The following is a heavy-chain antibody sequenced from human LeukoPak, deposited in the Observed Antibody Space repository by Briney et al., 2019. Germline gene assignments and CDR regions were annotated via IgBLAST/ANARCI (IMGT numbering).Heavy chain of an antibody. Sequence: PGGSLRLSCAASGFTFSSYDMNWVRRAPGKGLEWVSSISGSGGRTDYAGSVKGRFTISRDNSKNTLYLQMNSLRAEDTAIYYCAKGQYSSSWYPPDLDYWGQGTLVTVSS. CDR1: GFTFSSYD. J-gene: IGHJ4*02. CDR3: AKGQYSSSWYPPDLDY. CDR2: ISGSGGRT. D-gene: IGHD6-13*01. V-gene: IGHV3-23*01.